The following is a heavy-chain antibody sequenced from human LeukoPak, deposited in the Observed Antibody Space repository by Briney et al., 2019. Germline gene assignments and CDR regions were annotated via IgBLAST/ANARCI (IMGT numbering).Heavy chain of an antibody. CDR1: GYSFTSYW. D-gene: IGHD3-3*01. J-gene: IGHJ5*02. Sequence: GESLKISCKGSGYSFTSYWIGWVRQMPGKGLEWMGIIYPGDSDTRYSPSFQGQVTISADKSISTAYLQWSSLKASDTAMYYRARQGITIFGVVTEFGPWGQGTLVTVSS. CDR3: ARQGITIFGVVTEFGP. CDR2: IYPGDSDT. V-gene: IGHV5-51*01.